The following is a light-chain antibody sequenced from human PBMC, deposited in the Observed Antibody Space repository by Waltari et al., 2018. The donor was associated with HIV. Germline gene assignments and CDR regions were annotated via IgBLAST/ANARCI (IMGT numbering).Light chain of an antibody. Sequence: QSAMTQPPSASGSPGHSVTISCICTSSDVGGYHSFSWYQQHPGKPPKLMSYEVSKRPSGVPECFSGSKSGNTASLTVSGLQDEDEADYYCNSYAGSNDVVFGGGTKLTVL. CDR2: EVS. CDR3: NSYAGSNDVV. V-gene: IGLV2-8*01. J-gene: IGLJ2*01. CDR1: SSDVGGYHS.